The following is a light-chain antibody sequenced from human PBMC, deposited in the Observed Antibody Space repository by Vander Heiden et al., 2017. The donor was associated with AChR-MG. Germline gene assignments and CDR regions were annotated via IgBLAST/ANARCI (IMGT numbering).Light chain of an antibody. CDR2: GNN. Sequence: SVLAQPPSVSGTPGHRVTISCSGTSSNIGAGYDVHWYQQLPGRAPKLLIFGNNNRPSGVPDRFSGSKSGASASLAITGLQPEDEADYYCQSYDRSLSVWVFGGGTKLTVL. J-gene: IGLJ3*02. V-gene: IGLV1-40*01. CDR3: QSYDRSLSVWV. CDR1: SSNIGAGYD.